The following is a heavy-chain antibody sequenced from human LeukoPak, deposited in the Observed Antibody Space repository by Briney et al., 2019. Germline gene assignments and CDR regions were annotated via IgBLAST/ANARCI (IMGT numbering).Heavy chain of an antibody. CDR2: NYYSVST. Sequence: SQTLSLTCTVSGGSISSGGYYWSWIRQHPGKGLEWIGYNYYSVSTYYNPSLKGRVTISVDTSKNQFSLKLSSVTAADTAVYYCARGLNDYYDSSGSTRFDYWGQGTLVTVSS. D-gene: IGHD3-22*01. V-gene: IGHV4-31*03. CDR3: ARGLNDYYDSSGSTRFDY. J-gene: IGHJ4*02. CDR1: GGSISSGGYY.